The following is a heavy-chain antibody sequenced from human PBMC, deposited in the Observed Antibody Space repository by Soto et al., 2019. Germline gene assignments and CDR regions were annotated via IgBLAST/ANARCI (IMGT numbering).Heavy chain of an antibody. CDR3: SRGYCSSTICYIWDNWFDP. CDR1: GGSISSGGYY. J-gene: IGHJ5*02. Sequence: SETLSLTCTVSGGSISSGGYYWSWIRQHPGKGLEWIGYIYYSGSTYYNPSLKSRVTISVDTSKNQFSLKLSSVTAADTAVYYCSRGYCSSTICYIWDNWFDPWGQGTLVTVSS. CDR2: IYYSGST. D-gene: IGHD2-2*02. V-gene: IGHV4-31*03.